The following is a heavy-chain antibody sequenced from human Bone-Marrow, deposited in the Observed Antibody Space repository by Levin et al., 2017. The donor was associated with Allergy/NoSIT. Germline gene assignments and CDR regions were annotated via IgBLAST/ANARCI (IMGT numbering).Heavy chain of an antibody. Sequence: PGGSLRLSCVASGFAFDNYYITWIRQAPGKGPEWVSDISSRGSRTNYADSVKGRFAISRDSATNSVYLQMTSLRAEDTAVYYCARGKEWLKFWGQGTLVSVSS. CDR2: ISSRGSRT. D-gene: IGHD5-12*01. CDR1: GFAFDNYY. V-gene: IGHV3-11*05. J-gene: IGHJ4*02. CDR3: ARGKEWLKF.